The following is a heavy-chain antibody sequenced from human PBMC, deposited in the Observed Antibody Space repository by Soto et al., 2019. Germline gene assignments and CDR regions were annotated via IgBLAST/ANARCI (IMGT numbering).Heavy chain of an antibody. V-gene: IGHV3-48*01. J-gene: IGHJ4*02. Sequence: EVPLVESGGGLVQPGGSLRLSCAASGFTFSSYSMNWVRQAPGKGLEWVSYISSSSSTIYYADSVKGRFTISRDNAKNSLYLHMTSLRAEDTAVYYCARELNYGLFDYWGQGTLVTVSS. CDR1: GFTFSSYS. D-gene: IGHD4-17*01. CDR3: ARELNYGLFDY. CDR2: ISSSSSTI.